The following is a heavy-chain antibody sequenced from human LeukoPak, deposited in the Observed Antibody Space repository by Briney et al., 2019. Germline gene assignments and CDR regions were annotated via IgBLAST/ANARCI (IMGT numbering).Heavy chain of an antibody. V-gene: IGHV1-2*02. Sequence: ASVKVSCKSSGYTFTGYYMHCVRQATRQPLEWIVWINPNSGGTNYAQTLQGRVTMTRDTSMSTAYMELSRLRSDDTAVYYCARDAEQQLPLFDPWGQGTLVTVSS. D-gene: IGHD6-13*01. CDR1: GYTFTGYY. CDR3: ARDAEQQLPLFDP. CDR2: INPNSGGT. J-gene: IGHJ5*02.